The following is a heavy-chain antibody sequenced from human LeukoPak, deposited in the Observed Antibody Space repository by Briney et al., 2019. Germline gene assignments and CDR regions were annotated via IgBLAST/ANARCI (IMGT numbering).Heavy chain of an antibody. CDR1: GDSVSSNSAA. Sequence: SQTLSLTCAISGDSVSSNSAAWNWIRQSPSRGLEWLGRTYYRSKWYNAYAVSVKSRITINPDTSKNQFSLQLSSVTAADTAVYYCARRLNGRGSGSPRRAGYYYYMDVWGKGTTVTISS. D-gene: IGHD3-10*01. CDR3: ARRLNGRGSGSPRRAGYYYYMDV. V-gene: IGHV6-1*01. J-gene: IGHJ6*03. CDR2: TYYRSKWYN.